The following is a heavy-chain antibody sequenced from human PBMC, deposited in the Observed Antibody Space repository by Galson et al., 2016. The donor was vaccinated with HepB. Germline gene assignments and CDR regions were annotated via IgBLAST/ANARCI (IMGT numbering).Heavy chain of an antibody. V-gene: IGHV4-39*07. CDR3: ARGDNWNQTPFDY. J-gene: IGHJ4*02. Sequence: SETLSLTCTVSGASIISTNYNWGWIRQPPGKGLEWIASIFHTGRSDYNPSLKSRVTISVDTSKNQFSLKMSSVTAADTAVYYCARGDNWNQTPFDYWGQGTLVTVSS. CDR1: GASIISTNYN. CDR2: IFHTGRS. D-gene: IGHD1-20*01.